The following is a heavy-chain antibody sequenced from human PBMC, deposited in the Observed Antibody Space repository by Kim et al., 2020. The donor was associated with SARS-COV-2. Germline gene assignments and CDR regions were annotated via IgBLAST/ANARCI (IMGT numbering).Heavy chain of an antibody. CDR3: ARQVATPYSYGYGADDY. Sequence: SETLSLTCTVSGGSISSSSYYWGWIRQPPGKGLEWIGSIYYSGSTYYNASLKSRVTISVDTSKNQFSLKLSSVTAADTAVYYCARQVATPYSYGYGADDYWGQGTLVTVSS. D-gene: IGHD5-18*01. J-gene: IGHJ4*02. CDR2: IYYSGST. CDR1: GGSISSSSYY. V-gene: IGHV4-39*01.